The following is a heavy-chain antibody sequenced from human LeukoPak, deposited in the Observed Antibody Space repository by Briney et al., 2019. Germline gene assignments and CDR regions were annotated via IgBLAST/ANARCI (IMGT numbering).Heavy chain of an antibody. D-gene: IGHD5-24*01. CDR3: AHGYNSRPFDY. J-gene: IGHJ4*02. Sequence: GGSLRLSCAASGFTVSSNYMSWVRQAPGKGLEWVSVIYSAGSTYYADSVKGRFTISRDNSKNTLYLQMNSLRAEDTAVYYCAHGYNSRPFDYWGQGTLVTVSS. CDR2: IYSAGST. CDR1: GFTVSSNY. V-gene: IGHV3-53*01.